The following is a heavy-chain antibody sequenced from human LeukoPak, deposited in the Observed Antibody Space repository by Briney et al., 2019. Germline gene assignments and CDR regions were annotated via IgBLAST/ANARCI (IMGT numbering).Heavy chain of an antibody. V-gene: IGHV1-2*04. CDR3: AREGRGYCSSTSCYELGGFDY. CDR1: GYTFTGYY. D-gene: IGHD2-2*01. Sequence: GASVKVSCKASGYTFTGYYMHWVRQAPGQGLEWMGWINPNSGGTNYAQKFQGWVTMTRDTSISTAYMELSRLRSDDTVVYYCAREGRGYCSSTSCYELGGFDYWGQGTLVTVSS. CDR2: INPNSGGT. J-gene: IGHJ4*02.